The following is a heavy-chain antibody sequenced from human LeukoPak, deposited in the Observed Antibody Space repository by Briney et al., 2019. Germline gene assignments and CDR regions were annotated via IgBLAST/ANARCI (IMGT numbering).Heavy chain of an antibody. Sequence: GASVKVSCKASGYTFTGYYMHWVRQAPGQGLEWMGWINPNSGGTNYAQKFQGRVTMTRDTSISTAYMELSRLRSDDTAVYYCAKAILTGFLYYFDYWGQGTLVTVSS. CDR3: AKAILTGFLYYFDY. V-gene: IGHV1-2*02. CDR2: INPNSGGT. J-gene: IGHJ4*02. CDR1: GYTFTGYY. D-gene: IGHD3-9*01.